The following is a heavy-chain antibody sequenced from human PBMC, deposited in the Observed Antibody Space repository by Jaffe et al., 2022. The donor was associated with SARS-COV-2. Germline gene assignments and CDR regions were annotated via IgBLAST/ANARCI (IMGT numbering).Heavy chain of an antibody. CDR3: ARVEYYYDSSGSMRGGAFDI. D-gene: IGHD3-22*01. Sequence: QVQLVQSGAEVKKPGASVKVSCKASGYTFTSYGISWVRQAPGQGLEWMGWISAYNGNTNYAQKLQGRVTMTTDTSTSTAYMELRSLRSDDTAVYYCARVEYYYDSSGSMRGGAFDIWGQGTMVTVSS. CDR1: GYTFTSYG. V-gene: IGHV1-18*01. CDR2: ISAYNGNT. J-gene: IGHJ3*02.